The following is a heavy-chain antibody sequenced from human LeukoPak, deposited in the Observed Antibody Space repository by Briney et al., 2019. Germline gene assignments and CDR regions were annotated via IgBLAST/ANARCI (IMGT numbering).Heavy chain of an antibody. CDR1: GGSISSYY. CDR2: INHSGST. Sequence: SETLSLTCTVSGGSISSYYWSWIRQPPGKGLEWIGEINHSGSTNYNSSLKSRVTISVDTSKNQFSLKLSSVTAADTAVYYCARELRINVDPWGQGTLVTVSS. D-gene: IGHD3-3*01. CDR3: ARELRINVDP. J-gene: IGHJ5*02. V-gene: IGHV4-34*01.